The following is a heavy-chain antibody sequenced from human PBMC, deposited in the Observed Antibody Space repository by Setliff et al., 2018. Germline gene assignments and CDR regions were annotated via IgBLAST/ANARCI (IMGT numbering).Heavy chain of an antibody. CDR1: GGSISTSSY. CDR3: ARRGYYYGWGDSNAFDI. J-gene: IGHJ3*02. V-gene: IGHV4-39*01. CDR2: IYYSGTT. D-gene: IGHD3-10*01. Sequence: SETLSLTCTVSGGSISTSSYWGWIRQPPGKGLEWIGSIYYSGTTYYNPSLKSRVTISVATSKNQFSLKLSSVTAADTAVYYCARRGYYYGWGDSNAFDIWGQGTMVTVSS.